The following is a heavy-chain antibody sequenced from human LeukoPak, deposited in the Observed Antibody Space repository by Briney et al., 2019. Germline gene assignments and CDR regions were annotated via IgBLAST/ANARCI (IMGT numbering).Heavy chain of an antibody. CDR3: ARTPWGPTLNDVFDI. J-gene: IGHJ3*02. CDR1: GDSVASDSAA. V-gene: IGHV6-1*01. D-gene: IGHD7-27*01. Sequence: SQTLSLTCAISGDSVASDSAAWNWIRQSPSRGLEWLGRTNYASKWFNDYAFSVKSRITINPDTSNNQFSLHLNSVTPEDTAVYYCARTPWGPTLNDVFDIWGQGTMVTVSS. CDR2: TNYASKWFN.